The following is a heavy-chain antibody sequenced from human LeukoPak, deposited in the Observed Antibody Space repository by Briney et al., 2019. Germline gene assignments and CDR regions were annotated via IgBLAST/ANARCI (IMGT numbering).Heavy chain of an antibody. Sequence: GGSLRLSCAASGFTFSSYGMHWVRQAPGKGLEWVTFIRYDESNKYYADSVKGRLTISRDNSKSSLYLQMNSLRAEDTAVYHCAKGRGYYDSSGYYFDYWGQGTLVTVSS. D-gene: IGHD3-22*01. CDR1: GFTFSSYG. J-gene: IGHJ4*02. CDR2: IRYDESNK. CDR3: AKGRGYYDSSGYYFDY. V-gene: IGHV3-30*02.